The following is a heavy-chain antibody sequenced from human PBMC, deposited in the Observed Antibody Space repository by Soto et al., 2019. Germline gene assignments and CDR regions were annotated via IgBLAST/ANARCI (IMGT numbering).Heavy chain of an antibody. V-gene: IGHV3-33*01. CDR2: IWNDGSNS. CDR3: ARRQIPPPTRGAANARGGMDV. D-gene: IGHD6-13*01. Sequence: QVQLVESGGGVVQPGRSLRLSCAASGFTFNNYGMNWVRQAPGKGLEWLAVIWNDGSNSSYANSVKGRFTISRDNSKNTLYLQMSSLRAEDTAVYYCARRQIPPPTRGAANARGGMDVWGQGTTVTVSS. J-gene: IGHJ6*02. CDR1: GFTFNNYG.